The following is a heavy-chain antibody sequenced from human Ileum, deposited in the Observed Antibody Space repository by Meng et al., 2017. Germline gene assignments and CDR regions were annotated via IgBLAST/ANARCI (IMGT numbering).Heavy chain of an antibody. V-gene: IGHV6-1*01. D-gene: IGHD4-23*01. CDR2: TYYRSKWYY. CDR3: ARDPPSLHGGFDI. Sequence: SETLSLTCAISGDSVSSNTAAWSWIRQSPSRGLEWLGRTYYRSKWYYEYGTSVKSRVTINSDTSKNQLSLQLNSVTPEDTAIYYCARDPPSLHGGFDIWGQRTMVTVSS. J-gene: IGHJ3*02. CDR1: GDSVSSNTAA.